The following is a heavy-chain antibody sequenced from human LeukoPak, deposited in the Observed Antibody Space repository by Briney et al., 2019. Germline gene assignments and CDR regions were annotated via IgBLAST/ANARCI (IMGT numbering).Heavy chain of an antibody. V-gene: IGHV4-61*02. CDR2: SYSSGNT. CDR3: ATARADYGDYNSFYYMDV. CDR1: GDSMRSDSYF. J-gene: IGHJ6*03. D-gene: IGHD4-17*01. Sequence: RSSQTLSLTCTVSGDSMRSDSYFWSWIRQPAGKGLEWIGRSYSSGNTYYNPSLESRVTISLDTPRNQFSLKVSSVAAADTAVYYCATARADYGDYNSFYYMDVWGKGTTVTVS.